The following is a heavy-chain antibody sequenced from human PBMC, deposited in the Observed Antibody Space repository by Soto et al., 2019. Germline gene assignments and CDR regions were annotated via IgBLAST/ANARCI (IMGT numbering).Heavy chain of an antibody. V-gene: IGHV1-46*01. J-gene: IGHJ4*02. CDR1: GYTFTSYY. CDR2: INPSGGST. CDR3: AGMTTVTTNDY. Sequence: ASVKVSCKASGYTFTSYYMHWVRQAPGQGLEWMGIINPSGGSTSYAQKFQGRVTMTRDTSTSTVYMELSSLRPEDTAVYYCAGMTTVTTNDYWGQGTLVTVSS. D-gene: IGHD4-17*01.